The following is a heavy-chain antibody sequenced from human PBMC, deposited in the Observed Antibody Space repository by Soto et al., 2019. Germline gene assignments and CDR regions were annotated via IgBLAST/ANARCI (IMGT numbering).Heavy chain of an antibody. D-gene: IGHD3-22*01. J-gene: IGHJ4*02. CDR2: FDPEDGET. CDR1: GYTLTELS. CDR3: ATDYYDSSGYSFGFDY. V-gene: IGHV1-24*01. Sequence: ASVKVSCKVSGYTLTELSMHWVRQAPGKGLEWMGGFDPEDGETIYAQKFQGRVTMTEDTSTDTAYMELSSLRSEDTAVYYCATDYYDSSGYSFGFDYWGQGTLVTVSS.